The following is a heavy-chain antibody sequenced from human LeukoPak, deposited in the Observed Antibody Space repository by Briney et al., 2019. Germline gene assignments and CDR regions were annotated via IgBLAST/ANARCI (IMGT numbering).Heavy chain of an antibody. V-gene: IGHV4-34*01. J-gene: IGHJ5*02. D-gene: IGHD6-19*01. CDR2: INHSGST. CDR3: ARGGVQWLVRWFDP. CDR1: GGSFSGYY. Sequence: SETLSLTCAVYGGSFSGYYWSWIRQPPGKGLEWIGEINHSGSTNYNPSLKSRVTISVDTSKNQFSLKLSSVTAADTAVYYCARGGVQWLVRWFDPWGQGTLVTVSS.